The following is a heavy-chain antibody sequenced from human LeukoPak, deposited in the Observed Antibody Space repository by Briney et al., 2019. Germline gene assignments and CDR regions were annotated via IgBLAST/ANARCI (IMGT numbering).Heavy chain of an antibody. V-gene: IGHV4-39*07. J-gene: IGHJ3*02. CDR3: ARESPPYAFDT. CDR1: GGSISSSSYY. CDR2: IYYSGST. Sequence: SETLSLTCTVSGGSISSSSYYWGWIRQPPGKGLEWIGSIYYSGSTYYNPSLKSRVTISVDTSKNQFSLKLSSVTAADTAVYYCARESPPYAFDTWGQGTMVTVSS.